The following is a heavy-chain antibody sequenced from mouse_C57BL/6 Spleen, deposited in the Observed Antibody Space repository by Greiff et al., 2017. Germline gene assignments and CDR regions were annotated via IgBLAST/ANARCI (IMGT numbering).Heavy chain of an antibody. V-gene: IGHV1-76*01. CDR3: ARSSTGPDY. J-gene: IGHJ2*01. Sequence: QVQLQQSGAELVRPGASVKLSCKASGYTFTDYYINWVKQRPGQGLEWIARIYPGSGNTYYNEKFKGKATLTAEKSSSTAYMQLSSLTSEDSAVYFCARSSTGPDYWGQGTTLTVSS. D-gene: IGHD4-1*02. CDR1: GYTFTDYY. CDR2: IYPGSGNT.